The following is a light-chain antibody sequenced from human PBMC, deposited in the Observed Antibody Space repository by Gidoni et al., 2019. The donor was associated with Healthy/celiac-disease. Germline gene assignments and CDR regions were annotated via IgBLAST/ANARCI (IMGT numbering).Light chain of an antibody. CDR1: QDISNY. J-gene: IGKJ2*01. V-gene: IGKV1-33*01. CDR2: DAS. CDR3: QQYDNLPYT. Sequence: DIQMNQSPSSLSASVGDRVTITCQASQDISNYLNWYQQKPGKAPKLLLYDASNLETGVPSRCSGSGSGTDFTFTISSLQPEDIAAYYCQQYDNLPYTFXQXTKLEIK.